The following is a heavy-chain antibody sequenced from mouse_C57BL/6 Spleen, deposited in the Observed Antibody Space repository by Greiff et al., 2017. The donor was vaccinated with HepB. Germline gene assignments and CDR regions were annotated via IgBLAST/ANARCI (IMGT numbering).Heavy chain of an antibody. CDR3: ARWGTVVGSYAMDY. CDR2: INPGSGGT. D-gene: IGHD1-1*01. CDR1: GYAFTNYL. V-gene: IGHV1-54*01. Sequence: QVQLQQSGAELVRPGTSVKVSCKASGYAFTNYLIEWVKQRPGQGLEWIGVINPGSGGTNYNEKFKGKATLTADKSSSTAYMQLSSLTSEDSAVYCCARWGTVVGSYAMDYWGQGTSVTVSS. J-gene: IGHJ4*01.